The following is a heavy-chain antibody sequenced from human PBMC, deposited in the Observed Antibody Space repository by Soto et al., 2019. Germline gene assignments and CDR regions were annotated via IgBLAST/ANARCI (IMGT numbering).Heavy chain of an antibody. J-gene: IGHJ5*02. CDR1: GGSISSSSYY. CDR3: AGLNQWGISSSSLSWFDP. D-gene: IGHD6-6*01. V-gene: IGHV4-39*01. CDR2: IYYSGST. Sequence: SETLSLTCTVSGGSISSSSYYWGWIRQPPGKGLEWIGSIYYSGSTYYNPSLKSRVPISVDTSKNQFSLKLSSVTAADTAVYYCAGLNQWGISSSSLSWFDPWGQGTLVTVSS.